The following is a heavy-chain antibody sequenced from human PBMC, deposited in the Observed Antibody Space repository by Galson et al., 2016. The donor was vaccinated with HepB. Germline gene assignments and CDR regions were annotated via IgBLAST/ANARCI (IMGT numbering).Heavy chain of an antibody. J-gene: IGHJ4*02. Sequence: SVKVSCKASGYSFTSYSISWVRQAPGQGLEWMGWISSNNGNTKYAQKLQGRVTMTTDTSTSTASMELRSLRSDDTAVYYCARDGGIYGRGFDYWGQGTLVTVSS. CDR2: ISSNNGNT. CDR1: GYSFTSYS. V-gene: IGHV1-18*01. CDR3: ARDGGIYGRGFDY. D-gene: IGHD1-26*01.